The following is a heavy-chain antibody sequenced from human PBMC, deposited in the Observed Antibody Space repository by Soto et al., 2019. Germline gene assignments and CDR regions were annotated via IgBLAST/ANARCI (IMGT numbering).Heavy chain of an antibody. Sequence: GGSLRLSCAASGFTFTTYWMSWVRQAPGKGLEWVATIKHDGSEKYYMDSVKGRFTISRDNAKKSLFLQMNSLRAEDTAVYYCARGSHFFDYWGQGALVTVSS. CDR1: GFTFTTYW. J-gene: IGHJ4*02. V-gene: IGHV3-7*01. CDR2: IKHDGSEK. CDR3: ARGSHFFDY.